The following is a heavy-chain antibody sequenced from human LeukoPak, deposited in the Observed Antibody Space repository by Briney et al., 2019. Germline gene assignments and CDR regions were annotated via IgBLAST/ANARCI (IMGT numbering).Heavy chain of an antibody. V-gene: IGHV4-59*01. J-gene: IGHJ6*03. Sequence: SETLSRTCTVSGGSISSYYWSWIRQPPGKGLEWIGYIYYSGSTNYNPSLKSRVTISVDTSKNQFSLKLSSVTAADTAVYYCARFDPNRYFGVVYYYYMDVWGKGTTVTVSS. CDR3: ARFDPNRYFGVVYYYYMDV. CDR2: IYYSGST. CDR1: GGSISSYY. D-gene: IGHD3-3*01.